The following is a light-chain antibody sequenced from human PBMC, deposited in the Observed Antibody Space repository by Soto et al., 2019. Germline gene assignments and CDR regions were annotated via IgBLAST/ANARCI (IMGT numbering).Light chain of an antibody. CDR1: QSVGSY. CDR2: DAS. V-gene: IGKV3-11*01. Sequence: EIVLTQSPATLSLSPGERATLSCRASQSVGSYLAWYLQKPGQAPRLLIYDASNRAAGVPARFSGSGSGTDFTLTISSLEPEDCAVYYCQQRSHWPFTFGPGIKRDIK. J-gene: IGKJ3*01. CDR3: QQRSHWPFT.